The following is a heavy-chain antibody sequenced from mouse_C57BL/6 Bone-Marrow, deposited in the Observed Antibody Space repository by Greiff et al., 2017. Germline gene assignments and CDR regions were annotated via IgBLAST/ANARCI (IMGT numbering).Heavy chain of an antibody. Sequence: VLLQQSGRELVKPGASVKISCTASGYSFTDYNMNWVKQSNGKSLEWIGVINPNYGTTSYNQKFKGKATLTVDQSSSTAYMQLNSLTSEDSAVYYCARREVYDYARFAYWGQGTLVTVSA. CDR3: ARREVYDYARFAY. CDR1: GYSFTDYN. CDR2: INPNYGTT. J-gene: IGHJ3*01. V-gene: IGHV1-39*01. D-gene: IGHD2-4*01.